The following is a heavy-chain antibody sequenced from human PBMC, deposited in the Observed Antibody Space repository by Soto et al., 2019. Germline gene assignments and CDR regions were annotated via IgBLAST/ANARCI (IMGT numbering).Heavy chain of an antibody. J-gene: IGHJ5*02. CDR3: ARDRMDVGYNWFDP. Sequence: QVQLQESGPGLVKPSETLSLTCTVSGGSISSYYWSWIRQPPGKGLEWIGYIYYSGSTNYNPSLKSRVTISVDTSKNQFSLKLSSVTAADTAVYYCARDRMDVGYNWFDPWGQGTLVTVSS. V-gene: IGHV4-59*01. CDR1: GGSISSYY. CDR2: IYYSGST. D-gene: IGHD2-8*01.